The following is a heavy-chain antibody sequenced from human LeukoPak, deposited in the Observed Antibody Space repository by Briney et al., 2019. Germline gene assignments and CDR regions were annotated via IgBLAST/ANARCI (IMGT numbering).Heavy chain of an antibody. CDR2: ISGSGGST. J-gene: IGHJ2*01. Sequence: GGSLRLSCAASGFTFSSYAMSWVRQAPGKGLEWVSAISGSGGSTYYADSVKGRFTISRDNSKNTLYLQMNSLRAEDTAVYYCAKSSVAETKNIVLMVSRKSSYWYFDLWGRGTLVTVSS. V-gene: IGHV3-23*01. D-gene: IGHD2-8*01. CDR3: AKSSVAETKNIVLMVSRKSSYWYFDL. CDR1: GFTFSSYA.